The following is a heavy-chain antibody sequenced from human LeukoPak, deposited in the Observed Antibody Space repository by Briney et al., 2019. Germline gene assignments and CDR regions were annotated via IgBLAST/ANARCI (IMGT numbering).Heavy chain of an antibody. CDR1: GYTFTGYY. CDR2: INPNSGGT. V-gene: IGHV1-2*06. Sequence: ASVKVSCKASGYTFTGYYMHWVRQAPGQGLEWMGRINPNSGGTNYAQKFQGRVTMTRDTSISTAYMELSRLRSDDTAVYYCARDRDILTGSGYYFDYWGQGTLVTVPS. J-gene: IGHJ4*02. D-gene: IGHD3-9*01. CDR3: ARDRDILTGSGYYFDY.